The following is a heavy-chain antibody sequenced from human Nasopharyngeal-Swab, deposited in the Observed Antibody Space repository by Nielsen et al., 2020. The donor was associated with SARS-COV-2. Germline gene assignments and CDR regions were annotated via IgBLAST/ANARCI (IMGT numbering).Heavy chain of an antibody. Sequence: WIRQPPGKGLEWIGNIYYSGSAYYNPSPKSRVTISVDTSKNQFSLNLISVTAADAAVYYCARVRVLRFLEWQTKGGFDPWGQGTLVTVSS. J-gene: IGHJ5*02. CDR2: IYYSGSA. V-gene: IGHV4-39*07. D-gene: IGHD3-3*01. CDR3: ARVRVLRFLEWQTKGGFDP.